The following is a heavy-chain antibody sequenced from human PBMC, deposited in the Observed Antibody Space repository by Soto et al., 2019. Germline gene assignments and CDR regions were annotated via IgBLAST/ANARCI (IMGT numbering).Heavy chain of an antibody. Sequence: GGSLRLSCAASGFTFSSYAMSWVRQAPGKGLEWVSAISGSGGSTYYADSVKGRFTISRDNSKNTLYLQMNSLRAEDTAVYYCAKPYRGSSGYDFIFAYWGQGTLVTVSS. V-gene: IGHV3-23*01. J-gene: IGHJ4*02. CDR2: ISGSGGST. CDR3: AKPYRGSSGYDFIFAY. D-gene: IGHD5-12*01. CDR1: GFTFSSYA.